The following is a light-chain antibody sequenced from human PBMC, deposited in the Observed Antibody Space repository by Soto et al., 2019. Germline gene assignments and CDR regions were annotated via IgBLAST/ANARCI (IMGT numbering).Light chain of an antibody. V-gene: IGKV3-20*01. CDR2: GAS. CDR1: QSVSSTF. J-gene: IGKJ1*01. Sequence: EIVLTQSPGSLSLSPGERATLSCRASQSVSSTFFAWYQQRPGQAPRLLMYGASSRATGIPERFSGSGSGTDFTLTISRLEPEAFAVYYCQPFDSSVTFGQGTKVEIK. CDR3: QPFDSSVT.